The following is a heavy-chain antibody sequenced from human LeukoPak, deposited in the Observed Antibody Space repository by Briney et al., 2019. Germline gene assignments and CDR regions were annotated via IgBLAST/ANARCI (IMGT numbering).Heavy chain of an antibody. CDR2: ISGSGGGT. J-gene: IGHJ4*02. CDR3: AKDGSGWDYDSSGYYYDY. D-gene: IGHD3-22*01. V-gene: IGHV3-23*01. CDR1: GFTFSSYA. Sequence: GGSLRLSCAASGFTFSSYAMSWVRQASGKGLEWVSAISGSGGGTYYADSVKGRFTISRDNSKNTLYMQMNSLRAEYTAVYYCAKDGSGWDYDSSGYYYDYWGQGTLVTVSS.